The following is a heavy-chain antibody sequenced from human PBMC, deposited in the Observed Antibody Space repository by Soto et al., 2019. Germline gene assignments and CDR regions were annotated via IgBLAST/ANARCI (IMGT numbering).Heavy chain of an antibody. V-gene: IGHV1-2*04. D-gene: IGHD1-26*01. CDR3: ARGVGATQSDFDY. J-gene: IGHJ4*02. Sequence: ASVKVSCKASGYTFTGYYMHWVRQAPGQGLEWMGWINPNSGGTNYAQKFQGWVTMTRDTSISTAYMELSRLRSDDTAVYYCARGVGATQSDFDYWGQGTLVTSPQ. CDR2: INPNSGGT. CDR1: GYTFTGYY.